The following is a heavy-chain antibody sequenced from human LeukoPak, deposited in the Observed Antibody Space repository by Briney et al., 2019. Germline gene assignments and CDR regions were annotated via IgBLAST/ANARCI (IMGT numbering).Heavy chain of an antibody. D-gene: IGHD6-13*01. CDR1: GGSISSGSYY. V-gene: IGHV4-61*02. CDR2: IYTSGST. J-gene: IGHJ4*02. Sequence: PSETLSLTCTVSGGSISSGSYYWSWIRQPAGKGLEWIGRIYTSGSTNYNPSLKSRVTISVDTSKNQFSLKLSSVTAADTAVYYCASGLSWGNLKIDYWGQGTLVTVSS. CDR3: ASGLSWGNLKIDY.